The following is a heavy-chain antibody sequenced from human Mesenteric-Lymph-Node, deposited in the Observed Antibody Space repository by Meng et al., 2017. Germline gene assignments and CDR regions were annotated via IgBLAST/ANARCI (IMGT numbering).Heavy chain of an antibody. D-gene: IGHD6-19*01. CDR1: GGSVSSGGYY. J-gene: IGHJ4*02. CDR2: IYYSGST. CDR3: ARVSSGWDYFDY. Sequence: QVPLEESGPGLVKPSQTLSLTCTVSGGSVSSGGYYGTWIRQHPGKGLEWFGHIYYSGSTFYNPSLKRRVIISIDTSKNQFSLNLRSVTAADTAVYYCARVSSGWDYFDYWGQGTLVTVSS. V-gene: IGHV4-31*03.